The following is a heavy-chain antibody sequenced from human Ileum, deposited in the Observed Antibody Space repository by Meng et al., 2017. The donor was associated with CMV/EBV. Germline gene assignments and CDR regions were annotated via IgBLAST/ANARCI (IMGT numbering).Heavy chain of an antibody. Sequence: GESLKISCAASGFTFSSNGMHWVRQAPGKGLEWAAVIRYDGSSKNYADSVKGRFTISRDNSKNTLYLQMNSLRAEDTAVYYCAKDRKLGEYHFDYWGQGTLVTVSS. V-gene: IGHV3-30*02. CDR2: IRYDGSSK. CDR3: AKDRKLGEYHFDY. J-gene: IGHJ4*02. D-gene: IGHD3-16*01. CDR1: GFTFSSNG.